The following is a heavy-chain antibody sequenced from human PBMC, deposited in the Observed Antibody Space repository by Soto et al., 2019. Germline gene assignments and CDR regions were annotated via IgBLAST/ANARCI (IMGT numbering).Heavy chain of an antibody. D-gene: IGHD6-6*01. CDR2: ISYDGSNK. Sequence: QVQLVESGGGVVQPGRSLRLSCAASGFTFSSYGMHWVRQAPGKGLEWVAVISYDGSNKYYADSVKGRFTISRDNSKNPLYLQMNSLRAEDTAVYYCAKGGGLGFDYWGQGTLVTVSS. J-gene: IGHJ4*02. CDR1: GFTFSSYG. V-gene: IGHV3-30*18. CDR3: AKGGGLGFDY.